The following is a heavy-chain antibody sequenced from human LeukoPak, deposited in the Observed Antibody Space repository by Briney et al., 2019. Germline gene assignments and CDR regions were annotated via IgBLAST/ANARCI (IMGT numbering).Heavy chain of an antibody. D-gene: IGHD1-26*01. Sequence: ASVKVSCKASGYTFTSYGISWVRQAPGQGLEWMGWISAYNGNTNYAQKLQGRVTMTTDTSTSTAYMELRSLRSDDTAVYYCARDMGATTSSFFDYWGQGTQVTVSS. CDR1: GYTFTSYG. CDR2: ISAYNGNT. V-gene: IGHV1-18*01. J-gene: IGHJ4*02. CDR3: ARDMGATTSSFFDY.